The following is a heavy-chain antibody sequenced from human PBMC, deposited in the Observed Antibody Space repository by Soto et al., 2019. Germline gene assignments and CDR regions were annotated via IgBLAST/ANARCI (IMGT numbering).Heavy chain of an antibody. V-gene: IGHV3-23*01. J-gene: IGHJ6*02. CDR1: GFTFSSYA. CDR2: ISGSGGST. D-gene: IGHD3-9*01. CDR3: AKDRYYDILTGYSQTPYYYYGMDV. Sequence: EVQLLESGGGLVQPGGSLRLSCAASGFTFSSYAMSWVGQAPGKGLEWVSAISGSGGSTYYADSVKGRFTISRDNSKNTLYLQMNSLRAEDTAVYYCAKDRYYDILTGYSQTPYYYYGMDVWGQGTTVTVSS.